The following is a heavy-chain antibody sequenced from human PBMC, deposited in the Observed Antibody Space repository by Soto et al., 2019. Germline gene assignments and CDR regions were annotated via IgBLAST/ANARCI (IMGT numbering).Heavy chain of an antibody. J-gene: IGHJ4*02. CDR1: GFTFSTYW. Sequence: EVQLVESGGGLVQPGGSLRLSCTGSGFTFSTYWMSWVRQAPGKGLEWVANIKQNGSEKYYAASVRGRFTISRDNDKNSLYLQRDSLRDENTAVYYCARVWKQQPTLDDWGQGTLVTVSS. CDR3: ARVWKQQPTLDD. D-gene: IGHD6-13*01. V-gene: IGHV3-7*01. CDR2: IKQNGSEK.